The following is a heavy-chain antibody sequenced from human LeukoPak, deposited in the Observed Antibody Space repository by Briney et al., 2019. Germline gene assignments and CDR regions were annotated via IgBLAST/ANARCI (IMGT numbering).Heavy chain of an antibody. CDR2: INPDGSST. V-gene: IGHV3-74*03. D-gene: IGHD3-10*01. J-gene: IGHJ4*02. CDR1: GFTFSNYW. Sequence: GGSLRLSCAASGFTFSNYWMHWVRQAPGKGLVWVSRINPDGSSTTYADSVKGRFTVSRDNAKNTLYLQMNSLRAEDTAVYYCARVPRNYYGSGSALDYWGQGTRVTVSP. CDR3: ARVPRNYYGSGSALDY.